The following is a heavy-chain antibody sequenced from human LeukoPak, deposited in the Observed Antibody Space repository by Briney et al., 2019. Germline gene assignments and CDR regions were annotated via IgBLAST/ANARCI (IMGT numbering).Heavy chain of an antibody. J-gene: IGHJ3*02. Sequence: GGSLRLSCAASGFTFSSYDMHWVRQATGKGLEWVSGIGTAGDTYYPVSVKGRFTISRENAKNSLYVQMNSLRAGDTAVYYCARGPVAGTHDAFDIWGQGTMVTVSS. CDR3: ARGPVAGTHDAFDI. CDR1: GFTFSSYD. V-gene: IGHV3-13*01. D-gene: IGHD6-19*01. CDR2: IGTAGDT.